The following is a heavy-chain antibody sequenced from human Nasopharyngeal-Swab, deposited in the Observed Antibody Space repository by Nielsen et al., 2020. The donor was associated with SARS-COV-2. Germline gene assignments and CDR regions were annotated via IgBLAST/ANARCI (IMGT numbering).Heavy chain of an antibody. D-gene: IGHD4-17*01. CDR1: GGTFSSYA. CDR3: ARLPYGDYEVGSYYYYYMDV. V-gene: IGHV1-69*13. J-gene: IGHJ6*03. Sequence: SVKVSCKASGGTFSSYAISWVRQAPGQGLEWMGGIIPIFGTANYVQKFQGRVTITADESTSTAYMELSSLRSEDTAVYYCARLPYGDYEVGSYYYYYMDVWGKGTTVTVSS. CDR2: IIPIFGTA.